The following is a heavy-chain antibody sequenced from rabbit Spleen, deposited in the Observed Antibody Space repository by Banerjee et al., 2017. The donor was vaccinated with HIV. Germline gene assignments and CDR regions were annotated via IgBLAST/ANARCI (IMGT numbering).Heavy chain of an antibody. CDR3: ARDTSSSFSSYGMDL. V-gene: IGHV1S40*01. CDR1: GFSFSYNDY. J-gene: IGHJ6*01. D-gene: IGHD1-1*01. Sequence: QSLEESGGDLVKPGAALTLTCTASGFSFSYNDYMCWVRQPPGKGPEWIACIGAGITYTTYYATWAKGRFTISKTSSTTVTLQMTSLTAADTATYFCARDTSSSFSSYGMDLWGQGTLVTVS. CDR2: IGAGITYTT.